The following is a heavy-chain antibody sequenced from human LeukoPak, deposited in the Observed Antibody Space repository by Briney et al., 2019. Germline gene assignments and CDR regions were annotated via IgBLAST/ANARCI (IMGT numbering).Heavy chain of an antibody. V-gene: IGHV3-21*01. CDR1: GFTFSSYS. J-gene: IGHJ4*02. Sequence: PGGSLRLSCAASGFTFSSYSMNWVRQAPGKGLEWVSSISSSSSYIYYADSVKGRFTISRDNAQNSLYLQMNSLRAEDTAVYYCARVRTGSNVEDYWGQGTLVTVYS. D-gene: IGHD3-10*01. CDR2: ISSSSSYI. CDR3: ARVRTGSNVEDY.